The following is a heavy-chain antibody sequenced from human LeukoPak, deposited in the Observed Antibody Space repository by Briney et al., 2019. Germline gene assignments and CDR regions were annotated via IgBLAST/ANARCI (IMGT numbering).Heavy chain of an antibody. Sequence: ASVKVSCKASGYTFTSYGISWVRQAPGQGLEWMGWISAYNGNTNYAQKLQGRVTMTTDTSTSTANMELRSLRSDDTAVYYCARYDFWSGYYDLDYGMDVWGQGTTVTVSS. J-gene: IGHJ6*02. D-gene: IGHD3-3*01. V-gene: IGHV1-18*01. CDR1: GYTFTSYG. CDR3: ARYDFWSGYYDLDYGMDV. CDR2: ISAYNGNT.